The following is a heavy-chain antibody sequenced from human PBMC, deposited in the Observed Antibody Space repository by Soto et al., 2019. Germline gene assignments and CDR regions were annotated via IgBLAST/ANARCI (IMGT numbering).Heavy chain of an antibody. Sequence: GGSLRLSCAASGFTFSSYAMSWVRQAPGKGLEWVSAISGSGGSTYYADSVKGRFTISRDNSKNTLYLQMNSLRAEDTAVYYCAKFRGLYDSGWYYYYGMDVWGQGTTVTVSS. CDR2: ISGSGGST. V-gene: IGHV3-23*01. CDR3: AKFRGLYDSGWYYYYGMDV. J-gene: IGHJ6*02. CDR1: GFTFSSYA. D-gene: IGHD6-19*01.